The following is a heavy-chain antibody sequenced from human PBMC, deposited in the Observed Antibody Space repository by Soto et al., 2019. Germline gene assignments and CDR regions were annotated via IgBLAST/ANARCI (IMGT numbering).Heavy chain of an antibody. D-gene: IGHD3-9*01. Sequence: SETLSLTCAVYGGSFSGYYWSWIRQPPGKGLEWIGEINHSGSTNYNPSNKSRVTISVDTSKNQFTLKMSSVTAADTAVYYCARSTTLSTYLPFTNPDDILTGYYLYMDVWGKGTTVTVPS. CDR1: GGSFSGYY. CDR2: INHSGST. CDR3: ARSTTLSTYLPFTNPDDILTGYYLYMDV. V-gene: IGHV4-34*01. J-gene: IGHJ6*03.